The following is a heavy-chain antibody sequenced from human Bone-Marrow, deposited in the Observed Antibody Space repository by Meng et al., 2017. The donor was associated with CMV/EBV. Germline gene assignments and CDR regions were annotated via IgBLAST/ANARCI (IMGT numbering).Heavy chain of an antibody. CDR1: GFTFSSYA. CDR3: ARAAWGGYDPFDY. Sequence: GRSLRLSCAASGFTFSSYAMHWVRQAPGKGLEWVAVISYDGSNKYYADSVKGRFTISRDNSKNTLYLQMNSLRAEDTAVYYCARAAWGGYDPFDYWGQGTLVTVSS. D-gene: IGHD5-12*01. J-gene: IGHJ4*02. V-gene: IGHV3-30-3*01. CDR2: ISYDGSNK.